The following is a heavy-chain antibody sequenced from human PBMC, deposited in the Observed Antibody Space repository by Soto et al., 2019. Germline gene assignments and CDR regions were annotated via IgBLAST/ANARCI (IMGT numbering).Heavy chain of an antibody. D-gene: IGHD2-15*01. CDR1: GFTFNNYG. V-gene: IGHV3-30*18. CDR3: MKDGRFDSDGSLYYYYYGMDV. J-gene: IGHJ6*02. CDR2: ISNDGSNK. Sequence: PGGALRLSCAASGFTFNNYGMNWVRQAPGKGLEWVAIISNDGSNKYYIESVRGRFTISRDNSKNMLFLQMNSLRVEDTAVYFCMKDGRFDSDGSLYYYYYGMDVWGQGTTVTVSS.